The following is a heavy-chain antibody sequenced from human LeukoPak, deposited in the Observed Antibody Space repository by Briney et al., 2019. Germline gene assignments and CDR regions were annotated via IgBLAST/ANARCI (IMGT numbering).Heavy chain of an antibody. D-gene: IGHD2-21*01. CDR1: GDSVSSFY. Sequence: SETLSLTCTVSGDSVSSFYWSWIRQPPGKGLEWIGYIYYSGTTNYNPSLKSRVTISVDTTKSQFSLKLSSVTAADTAVYYCARGVVIAPQTFDYWGQGILVTVSS. J-gene: IGHJ4*02. CDR3: ARGVVIAPQTFDY. V-gene: IGHV4-59*02. CDR2: IYYSGTT.